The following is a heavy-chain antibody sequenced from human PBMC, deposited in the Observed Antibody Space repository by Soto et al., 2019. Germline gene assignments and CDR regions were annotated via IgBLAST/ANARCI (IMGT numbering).Heavy chain of an antibody. Sequence: GESLKISCQASGYTFTKYWVGWVRQMPGKGLEWMGIIYPDDSDTRYSPSFQGHVTISADKSISTAYLQWSSLKASGSATYYCARRDMLAGYVYFDYWGQGTQVTVS. CDR2: IYPDDSDT. D-gene: IGHD3-9*01. V-gene: IGHV5-51*01. CDR1: GYTFTKYW. CDR3: ARRDMLAGYVYFDY. J-gene: IGHJ4*02.